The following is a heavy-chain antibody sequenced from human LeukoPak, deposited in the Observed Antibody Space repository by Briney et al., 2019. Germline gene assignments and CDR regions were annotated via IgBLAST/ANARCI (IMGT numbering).Heavy chain of an antibody. Sequence: GGSLRLSCAASGFTFSDYYMSWIRQAPGKGLEWVSYISSSGSTIYYADSVKGRFTISRDNAKNSLYLQMNSLRAEDTAVYYCARDQATMYYYDSSGYLFDYWGQGTLVTVSS. J-gene: IGHJ4*02. D-gene: IGHD3-22*01. CDR1: GFTFSDYY. V-gene: IGHV3-11*04. CDR2: ISSSGSTI. CDR3: ARDQATMYYYDSSGYLFDY.